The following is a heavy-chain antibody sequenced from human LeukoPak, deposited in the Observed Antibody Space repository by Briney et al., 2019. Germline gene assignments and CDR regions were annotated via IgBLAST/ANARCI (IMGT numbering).Heavy chain of an antibody. CDR2: ISGSGGST. D-gene: IGHD6-13*01. J-gene: IGHJ5*02. V-gene: IGHV3-23*01. CDR1: GFTFISYA. Sequence: GSLRLSCAASGFTFISYAMSWVRQAPGKGLEWVSAISGSGGSTYYADSVKGRFTISRDNSKNTLYLQMNCLRAEDTAVYYCAREQQLTPTNEYNWFDPWGQGTLVTVSS. CDR3: AREQQLTPTNEYNWFDP.